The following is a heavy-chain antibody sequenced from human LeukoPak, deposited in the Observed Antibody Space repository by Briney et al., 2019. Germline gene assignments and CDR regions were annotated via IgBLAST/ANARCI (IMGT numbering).Heavy chain of an antibody. Sequence: SETLSLTCTVSGASVSSYYWSWIRQPPGRGLEWIGYLSHSGSSDSNPSLKSRVTILVDTSKNQFSLKLTSVTAADTAVYYCARDNDFFDYWGQGTLVTVSS. CDR1: GASVSSYY. J-gene: IGHJ4*02. V-gene: IGHV4-59*02. CDR2: LSHSGSS. CDR3: ARDNDFFDY.